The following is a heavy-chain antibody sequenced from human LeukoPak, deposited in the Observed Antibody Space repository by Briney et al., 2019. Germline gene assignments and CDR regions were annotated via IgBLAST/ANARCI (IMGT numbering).Heavy chain of an antibody. J-gene: IGHJ4*02. CDR1: EFPFGGNW. V-gene: IGHV3-74*01. CDR2: INSGGSGT. Sequence: GGPRNLSWPPPEFPFGGNWIPWFGQTPGKERVWVSRINSGGSGTSYAASVEGRFTISRDNVKNTLYLQMDSLRAEDTAVYYCATSLGPLTEYWGQGTLVTVSS. CDR3: ATSLGPLTEY. D-gene: IGHD7-27*01.